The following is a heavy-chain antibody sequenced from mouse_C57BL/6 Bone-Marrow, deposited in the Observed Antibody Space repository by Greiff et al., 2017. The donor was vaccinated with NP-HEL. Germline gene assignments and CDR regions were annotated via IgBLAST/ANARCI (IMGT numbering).Heavy chain of an antibody. D-gene: IGHD1-1*01. V-gene: IGHV1-80*01. CDR3: ARGDYGSSRFGYAMDY. Sequence: VKLMESGAELVKPGASVKISCKASGYAFSSYWMNWVKERPGKGLEWIGQIYPGDGDTKYNGKFKGKATLTAAKSSSTAYMQVSSRTSEDSAVYFCARGDYGSSRFGYAMDYWGQGTSVTVSS. CDR2: IYPGDGDT. CDR1: GYAFSSYW. J-gene: IGHJ4*01.